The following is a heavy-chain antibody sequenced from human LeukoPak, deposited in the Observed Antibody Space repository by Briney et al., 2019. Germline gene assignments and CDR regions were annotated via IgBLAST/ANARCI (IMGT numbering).Heavy chain of an antibody. CDR2: ISGSGGRT. V-gene: IGHV3-23*01. Sequence: PGGSLRLSCAASGFTFSDYYMSWIRQAPGKGLEWVSAISGSGGRTYYADSVKGRFTISRDNSKNTLYLQMNSLRAEDTAVYYCAKLMVRGTSFDYWGQGTLVTVSS. D-gene: IGHD3-10*01. CDR1: GFTFSDYY. J-gene: IGHJ4*02. CDR3: AKLMVRGTSFDY.